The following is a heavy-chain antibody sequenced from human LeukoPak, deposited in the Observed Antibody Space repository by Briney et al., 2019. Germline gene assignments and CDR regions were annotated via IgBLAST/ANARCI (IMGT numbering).Heavy chain of an antibody. D-gene: IGHD3-16*01. V-gene: IGHV1-18*01. CDR1: GYTFTSYD. CDR3: ARRPFRRGQGYDY. J-gene: IGHJ4*02. Sequence: ASVKVSCKASGYTFTSYDINWVRQATGQGLEWMGWISAYNGNTNYAQKLQGRVTMTTDTSTSTAYMELRSLRSDDTAVYYCARRPFRRGQGYDYWGQGTLVTVSS. CDR2: ISAYNGNT.